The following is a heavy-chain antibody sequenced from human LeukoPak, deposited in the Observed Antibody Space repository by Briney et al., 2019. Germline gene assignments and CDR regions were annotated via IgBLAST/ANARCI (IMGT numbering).Heavy chain of an antibody. CDR3: ARLSGGNSGRSAY. J-gene: IGHJ4*02. V-gene: IGHV3-23*01. CDR2: ISAGGGST. Sequence: PGGSLRLSCVASGFTFGSYSMSWVRQAPGKGLEWVSVISAGGGSTYYKDSVKGQFIISRDNSNTTLLLLMNNLRADDTAIFYCARLSGGNSGRSAYWGQGALVTVSS. D-gene: IGHD4-23*01. CDR1: GFTFGSYS.